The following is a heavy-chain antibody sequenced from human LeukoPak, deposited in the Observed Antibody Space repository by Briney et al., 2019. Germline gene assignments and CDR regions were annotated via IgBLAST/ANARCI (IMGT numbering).Heavy chain of an antibody. CDR3: ARDRGGFYVDNPWFAFDI. CDR1: GYTFTSYA. V-gene: IGHV1-18*04. CDR2: ISAYNGNT. D-gene: IGHD5-12*01. Sequence: ASVKVSCKASGYTFTSYAISWVRQAPGQGLEWMGWISAYNGNTNYAQKLQGRVTMTTDTSTSTAYMELRSLRSDDTAVYYCARDRGGFYVDNPWFAFDIWGQGTMVTVSS. J-gene: IGHJ3*02.